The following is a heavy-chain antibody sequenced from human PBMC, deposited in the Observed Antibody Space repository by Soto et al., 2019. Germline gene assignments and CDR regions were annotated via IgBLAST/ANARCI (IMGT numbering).Heavy chain of an antibody. CDR2: IWYDGSNK. V-gene: IGHV3-33*01. D-gene: IGHD1-26*01. Sequence: QVQLVESGGGVVQPGRSLRLSCAASGFTFSSYGMHWVRQAPGKGLEWVAVIWYDGSNKYYADSVTGRFTISRDNSKNTLYLQMNSLRAEDTAVYYCAREGASGSLSDAFDIWGQGTMVTVSS. CDR3: AREGASGSLSDAFDI. CDR1: GFTFSSYG. J-gene: IGHJ3*02.